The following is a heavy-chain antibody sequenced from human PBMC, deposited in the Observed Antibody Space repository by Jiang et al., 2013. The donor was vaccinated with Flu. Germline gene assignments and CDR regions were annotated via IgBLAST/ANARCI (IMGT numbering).Heavy chain of an antibody. CDR1: GGSISSTSYY. CDR3: ARHSSWYGNFGY. J-gene: IGHJ4*02. CDR2: IYYSGST. V-gene: IGHV4-39*01. Sequence: SGSGLVKPSETLSLNCTVSGGSISSTSYYWGWIRQPPGKGLEWIGSIYYSGSTYYNPSLKSRVTISVDTSKNQFSLRLSSVTAADTAVYYCARHSSWYGNFGYWGQGTLVTSPQ. D-gene: IGHD6-13*01.